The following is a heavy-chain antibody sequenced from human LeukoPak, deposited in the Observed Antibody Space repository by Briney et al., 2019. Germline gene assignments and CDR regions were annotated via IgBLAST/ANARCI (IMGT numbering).Heavy chain of an antibody. CDR3: ARGLRDGFSLSFDY. CDR2: IYYSGST. Sequence: SETLSLTCTVSGGSISSYYWSWIRQPPGKGLEWIGYIYYSGSTNYNPSLKSRVPISVDTSKNQFSLKLSSVTAADTAVYYCARGLRDGFSLSFDYWGQGTLVTVSS. CDR1: GGSISSYY. V-gene: IGHV4-59*01. D-gene: IGHD5-24*01. J-gene: IGHJ4*02.